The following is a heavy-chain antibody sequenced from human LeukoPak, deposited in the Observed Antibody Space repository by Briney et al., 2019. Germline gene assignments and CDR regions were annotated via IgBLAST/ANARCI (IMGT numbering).Heavy chain of an antibody. CDR2: INSDGSST. CDR1: GFTFSSYW. CDR3: ASTTNWAAARGYYFDY. V-gene: IGHV3-74*01. D-gene: IGHD6-13*01. Sequence: GGSLRLSCAASGFTFSSYWMHWVRQAPGKGLVWVSRINSDGSSTTYADSVKGRFTISRDNAKNTLYLQMNSLRDEDTALYYCASTTNWAAARGYYFDYWGQGTLVTVSS. J-gene: IGHJ4*02.